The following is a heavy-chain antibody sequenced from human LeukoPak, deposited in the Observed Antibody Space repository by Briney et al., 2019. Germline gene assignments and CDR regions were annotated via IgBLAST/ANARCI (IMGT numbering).Heavy chain of an antibody. CDR1: GGSISSYY. D-gene: IGHD3-22*01. CDR3: AREAHYYDSSGYYINWFDP. J-gene: IGHJ5*02. V-gene: IGHV4-59*01. Sequence: PSETLSLTCTVSGGSISSYYWGWIRQPPGKGLEWIGYIYYSGSTNYNPSLKSRVTISVDTSKNQFSLKLSSVTAADTAVYYCAREAHYYDSSGYYINWFDPWGQGTLVTVSS. CDR2: IYYSGST.